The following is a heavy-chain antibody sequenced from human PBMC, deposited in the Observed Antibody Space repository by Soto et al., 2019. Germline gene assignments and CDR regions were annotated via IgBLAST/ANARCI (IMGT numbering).Heavy chain of an antibody. V-gene: IGHV3-23*01. Sequence: EVQLLESGGGLVQPGGSLRLSCAASGFTFSSYAMSWVRQAPGKGLEWVSAISGSGGSTYYADSVKGRFTISRDNSKNTLYLQMNSLRAEDTAVYYCAVLGTIFPYYYYGMDVWGQGTTVTVSS. D-gene: IGHD3-3*01. CDR2: ISGSGGST. CDR1: GFTFSSYA. J-gene: IGHJ6*02. CDR3: AVLGTIFPYYYYGMDV.